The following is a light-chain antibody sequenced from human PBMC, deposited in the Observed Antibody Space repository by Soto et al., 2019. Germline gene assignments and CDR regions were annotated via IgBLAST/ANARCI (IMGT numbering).Light chain of an antibody. CDR2: DAS. Sequence: EIVLTQSPATLSLSPWERATLSCGASQSVSSYLAWYQQKPGQAPRLLIYDASNRATGIPARFSGSGSGTDFTLTISSLEPEDFAVYYCQQRSNWPPLTFGQGTKLEIK. CDR1: QSVSSY. J-gene: IGKJ2*01. CDR3: QQRSNWPPLT. V-gene: IGKV3-11*01.